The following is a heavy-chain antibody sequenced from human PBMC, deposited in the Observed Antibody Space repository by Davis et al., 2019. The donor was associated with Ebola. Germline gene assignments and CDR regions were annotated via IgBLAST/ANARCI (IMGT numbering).Heavy chain of an antibody. V-gene: IGHV3-48*01. CDR2: ISSSSSTI. J-gene: IGHJ3*02. CDR3: AKDTSNIWFDI. CDR1: GFTFSSYS. D-gene: IGHD1-26*01. Sequence: GGSLRLSCAASGFTFSSYSMNWVRQAPGKGLEWVSYISSSSSTIYYADSVKGRFTISRDNAKNSLYLQMNGLRVDDTAIYYCAKDTSNIWFDIWGQGTMVTVSS.